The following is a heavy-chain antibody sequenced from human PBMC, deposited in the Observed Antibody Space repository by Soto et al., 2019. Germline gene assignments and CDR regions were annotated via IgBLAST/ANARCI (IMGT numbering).Heavy chain of an antibody. CDR1: GGSISSYY. CDR3: TRDRSYDSSGYYYRTPRVYNWFDP. CDR2: IYFSGST. J-gene: IGHJ5*02. V-gene: IGHV4-59*01. D-gene: IGHD3-22*01. Sequence: QVQLQESGPGLVKPSETLSLTCTVSGGSISSYYWSWIRQPPGKGLEWIGYIYFSGSTNYNPSLKTKVTISEDTSKTQCCLKMSAVTAADTAVYYCTRDRSYDSSGYYYRTPRVYNWFDPWGQGTLVTVSS.